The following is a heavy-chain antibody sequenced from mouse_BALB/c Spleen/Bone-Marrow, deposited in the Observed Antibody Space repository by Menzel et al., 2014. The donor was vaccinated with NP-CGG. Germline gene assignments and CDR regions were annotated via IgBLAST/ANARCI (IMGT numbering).Heavy chain of an antibody. CDR3: ASSYYGNPWFAY. V-gene: IGHV1-26*01. D-gene: IGHD2-10*01. CDR1: GYTFTDYY. CDR2: INPNNGDT. J-gene: IGHJ3*01. Sequence: VQLQQSGPELVKPGASVKMSCKASGYTFTDYYMKWVKQGHGKSLEWIGDINPNNGDTFYNQKFKGKATLTVDKSSSTAYMQLNSLTSEDSAVYYCASSYYGNPWFAYWGQGTLVTVSA.